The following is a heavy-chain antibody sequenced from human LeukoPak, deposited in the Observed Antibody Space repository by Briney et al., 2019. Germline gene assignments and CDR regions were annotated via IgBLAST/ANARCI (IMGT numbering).Heavy chain of an antibody. J-gene: IGHJ3*02. CDR2: ISSSSHAI. CDR1: GFTFSDYY. D-gene: IGHD2-2*01. Sequence: GGSLRLSCAGSGFTFSDYYMSWFRQAPGKGLEWVSYISSSSHAIYYADSVKGRFTISRDNAKNSLYLEMISLRAEDTAVYYCAKDGYCTSTSCYIDAFDIWGQGTMVTVSS. V-gene: IGHV3-11*04. CDR3: AKDGYCTSTSCYIDAFDI.